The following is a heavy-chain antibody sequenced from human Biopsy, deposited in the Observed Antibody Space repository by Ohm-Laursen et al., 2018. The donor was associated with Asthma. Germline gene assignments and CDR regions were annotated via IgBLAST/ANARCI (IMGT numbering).Heavy chain of an antibody. V-gene: IGHV4-59*07. J-gene: IGHJ4*02. D-gene: IGHD6-13*01. CDR2: VHSTGST. CDR1: PGSINDYY. CDR3: VRATSTWSQSGPHYFDH. Sequence: SDTLSLTCTVSPGSINDYYWNWIRQFPGKGLEWIGYVHSTGSTRFNPSLKSRLTISVDTSVDQVSPKLTSVTAADTAVYYCVRATSTWSQSGPHYFDHWGQGTLVTVSS.